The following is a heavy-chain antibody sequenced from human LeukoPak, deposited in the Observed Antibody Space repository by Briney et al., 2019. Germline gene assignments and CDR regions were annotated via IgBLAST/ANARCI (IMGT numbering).Heavy chain of an antibody. J-gene: IGHJ6*02. V-gene: IGHV3-48*01. D-gene: IGHD6-13*01. CDR2: INNGGSLI. CDR3: AKEGAAAGTFYYYYGMDV. Sequence: GGSLGLSCVASGFTFSDYPTNWVRQTPGKGLEWVSYINNGGSLILYSDSVKGRFSISRDDARKSLYLQMNSLRAEDTAVYYCAKEGAAAGTFYYYYGMDVWGQGTTVTVSS. CDR1: GFTFSDYP.